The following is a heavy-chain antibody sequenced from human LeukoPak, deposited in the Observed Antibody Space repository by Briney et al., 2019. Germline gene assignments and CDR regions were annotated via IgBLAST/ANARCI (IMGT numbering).Heavy chain of an antibody. J-gene: IGHJ5*02. Sequence: GMSLRLSCAASGXTLSPYGVHWVRQAPGKGLEWVAVISYEGGTQHYADSVKGRFIISRDNPRNTLYLQMNILRTEDTAVYYCAKEGTPQVSTWYDLWGQGTQVIVSS. CDR1: GXTLSPYG. D-gene: IGHD3-10*01. CDR3: AKEGTPQVSTWYDL. V-gene: IGHV3-30*18. CDR2: ISYEGGTQ.